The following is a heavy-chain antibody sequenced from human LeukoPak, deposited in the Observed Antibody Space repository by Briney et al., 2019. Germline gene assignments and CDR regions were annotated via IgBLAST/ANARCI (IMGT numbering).Heavy chain of an antibody. J-gene: IGHJ6*03. Sequence: GGSLRLSCAASGFTVSSNEMSWVRQAPGKGLEWVSSISGGSTYYADSVKGRFSISRDSSKNILYLQMNSLRAEDTAVYYCAKDRCSNGVGCYYYYMDVWGKGTTVTISS. CDR3: AKDRCSNGVGCYYYYMDV. D-gene: IGHD2-8*01. V-gene: IGHV3-38-3*01. CDR2: ISGGST. CDR1: GFTVSSNE.